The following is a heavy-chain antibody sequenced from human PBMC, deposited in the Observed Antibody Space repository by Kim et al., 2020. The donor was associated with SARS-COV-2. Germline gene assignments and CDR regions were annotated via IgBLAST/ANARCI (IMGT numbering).Heavy chain of an antibody. D-gene: IGHD4-17*01. J-gene: IGHJ6*02. CDR2: IYYSGST. V-gene: IGHV4-59*01. Sequence: SETLSRTCTVSGGSISSYYWSWIRQPPGKGLEWIGYIYYSGSTNYNPSLKSRVTISVDTSKNQFSLKLSSVTAADTAVYYCARDGRDYDPGYYYGMDVWGQGTTVTVSS. CDR3: ARDGRDYDPGYYYGMDV. CDR1: GGSISSYY.